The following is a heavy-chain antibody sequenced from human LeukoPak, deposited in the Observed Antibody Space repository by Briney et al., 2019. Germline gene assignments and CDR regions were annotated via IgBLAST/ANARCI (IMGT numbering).Heavy chain of an antibody. CDR2: MHYSGST. CDR3: ARRVTSNWFDP. D-gene: IGHD2-21*02. CDR1: GGSITTYY. Sequence: SETLSLTCTVSGGSITTYYWSWIRQPPGKGLEWIGYMHYSGSTNYNPSLKSRVTTSVDTSKNQFSLRLSSVTAADTAVYYCARRVTSNWFDPWGQGTLVTVSS. V-gene: IGHV4-59*08. J-gene: IGHJ5*02.